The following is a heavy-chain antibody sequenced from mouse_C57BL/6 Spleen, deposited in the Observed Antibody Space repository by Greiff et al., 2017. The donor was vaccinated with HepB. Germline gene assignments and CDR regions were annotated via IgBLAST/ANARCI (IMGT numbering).Heavy chain of an antibody. Sequence: VQLQQSGPGLVQPSQSLSITCTVSGFSLTSYGVHWVRQSPGKGLEWLGVIWSGGSTDYNAAFISRLSISKDNSKSQVFFKMNSLQADDTAIYYCASNWDVEYFDVWGTGTTVTVSS. CDR2: IWSGGST. CDR3: ASNWDVEYFDV. D-gene: IGHD4-1*01. J-gene: IGHJ1*03. V-gene: IGHV2-2*01. CDR1: GFSLTSYG.